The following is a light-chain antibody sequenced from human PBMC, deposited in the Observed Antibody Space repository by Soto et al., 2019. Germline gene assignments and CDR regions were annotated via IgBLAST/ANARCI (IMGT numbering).Light chain of an antibody. CDR1: QSVISY. CDR2: DAS. V-gene: IGKV3-11*01. Sequence: EIVMTQSPATLSLSPGERATLSCRASQSVISYLAWYHQKPCQAPRLLIYDASHRATGIPARFSGSGSGTDFTLTISSLDPEDFAVYYCQQRSDWPRTFGQGTKWIS. J-gene: IGKJ1*01. CDR3: QQRSDWPRT.